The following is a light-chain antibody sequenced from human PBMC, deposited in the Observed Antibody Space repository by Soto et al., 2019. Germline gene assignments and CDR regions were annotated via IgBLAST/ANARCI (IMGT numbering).Light chain of an antibody. CDR2: DAS. CDR3: QQFNNYSFT. CDR1: QGISSA. V-gene: IGKV1D-13*01. Sequence: AIQLTQSPSSLSASVGDRVTITCRASQGISSALAWYQQKPGKAPKLLIYDASSLESGVPSRFSGSRSGTDFTLTISSLQPEDFATYYCQQFNNYSFTFGPGTKVDIK. J-gene: IGKJ3*01.